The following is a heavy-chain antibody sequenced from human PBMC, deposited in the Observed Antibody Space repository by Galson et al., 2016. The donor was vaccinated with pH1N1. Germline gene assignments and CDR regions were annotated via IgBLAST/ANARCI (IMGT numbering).Heavy chain of an antibody. Sequence: PALVKPTQTLTLTCTFSGFSLSTSGVGVGWIHQPPGKALEWLALIYWDDDKRYSPSLKSRLTITKDTSKNQVVLTMTNMDPVDTATYYCARSDYGDYVGGLHYWGQGTLVTVSS. CDR1: GFSLSTSGVG. CDR3: ARSDYGDYVGGLHY. V-gene: IGHV2-5*02. J-gene: IGHJ4*02. CDR2: IYWDDDK. D-gene: IGHD4-17*01.